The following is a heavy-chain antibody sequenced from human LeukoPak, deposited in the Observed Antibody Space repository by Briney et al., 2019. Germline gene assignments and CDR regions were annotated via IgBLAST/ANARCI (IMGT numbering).Heavy chain of an antibody. CDR1: GFSISSGAY. CDR3: ARVRGAYSVGYYFDY. J-gene: IGHJ4*02. D-gene: IGHD5/OR15-5a*01. V-gene: IGHV4-38-2*02. Sequence: SETLSLTCTVSGFSISSGAYWGWIRQPPGKGLEWIGRIYHSGNTYYNPSLKSRVTISADTSKNQFSLHLSSVTAADTAVYFCARVRGAYSVGYYFDYWGQGTLVTVSS. CDR2: IYHSGNT.